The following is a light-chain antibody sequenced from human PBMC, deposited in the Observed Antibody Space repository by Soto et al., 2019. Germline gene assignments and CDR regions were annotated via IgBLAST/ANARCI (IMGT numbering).Light chain of an antibody. V-gene: IGKV3-11*01. J-gene: IGKJ1*01. CDR2: GAS. Sequence: EIVLTQSPATLSLSPGERANLSCRASQSVSSYLAWYQQKPGQAPRLLIYGASNRATGIPARFSGSGSGTDFTLTISSLEPEDFAVYYCQQRSSWPRTFGQGTKVEI. CDR1: QSVSSY. CDR3: QQRSSWPRT.